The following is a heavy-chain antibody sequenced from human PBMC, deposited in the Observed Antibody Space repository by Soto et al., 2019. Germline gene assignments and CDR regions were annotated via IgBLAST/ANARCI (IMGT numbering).Heavy chain of an antibody. Sequence: EVHLVESGGGLVQPGGSLRLSCAASGFTFSNYWMSWVRQTPGKGLEWVANIKQDGSEKNYVDSVKGRFTISSDKANNSLYLQLKSLRAEDTTVYYCARLGVAGDCVGRNYGMDVWGQGTTVTVSS. CDR3: ARLGVAGDCVGRNYGMDV. D-gene: IGHD2-21*02. V-gene: IGHV3-7*03. CDR2: IKQDGSEK. CDR1: GFTFSNYW. J-gene: IGHJ6*02.